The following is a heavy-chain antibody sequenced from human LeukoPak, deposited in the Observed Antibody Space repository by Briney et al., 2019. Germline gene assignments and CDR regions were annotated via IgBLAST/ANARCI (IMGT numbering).Heavy chain of an antibody. Sequence: ASVKVSCKASGYTFTGYYMHWVRQAPGQGLEWMGWINPNSGGTNYAQKLQGRVTMTTDTSTSTAYMELRSLRSDDTAVYYCARDLPITMDPTGMDVWGQGTTVTVSS. J-gene: IGHJ6*02. CDR1: GYTFTGYY. CDR3: ARDLPITMDPTGMDV. V-gene: IGHV1-2*02. D-gene: IGHD3-10*01. CDR2: INPNSGGT.